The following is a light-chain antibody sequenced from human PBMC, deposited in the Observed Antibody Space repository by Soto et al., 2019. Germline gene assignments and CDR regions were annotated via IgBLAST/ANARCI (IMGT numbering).Light chain of an antibody. V-gene: IGLV1-44*01. CDR1: YSNFGSNI. Sequence: QSVLTQPPSASGTPGQRVTISCSGSYSNFGSNIVNWYQHFPGTAPKLLIYNNNKRPSGVPDRFSASKSGTSVSLAISGLQSEDEAICYCASWDDSLNDVLFGGGTKLTVL. CDR3: ASWDDSLNDVL. J-gene: IGLJ2*01. CDR2: NNN.